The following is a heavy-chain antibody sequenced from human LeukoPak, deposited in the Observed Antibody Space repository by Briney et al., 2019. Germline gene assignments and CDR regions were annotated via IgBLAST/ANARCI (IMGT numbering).Heavy chain of an antibody. CDR2: INHSGST. D-gene: IGHD6-6*01. Sequence: SETLSLTCAVYGGSFSGYYWSWIRQPPGKGLEWTGEINHSGSTNYNPSLKSRVTISVDTSKNQFSLKLSSVTAADTAVYYCARSVAARNFDYWGQGTLVTVSS. J-gene: IGHJ4*02. CDR3: ARSVAARNFDY. CDR1: GGSFSGYY. V-gene: IGHV4-34*01.